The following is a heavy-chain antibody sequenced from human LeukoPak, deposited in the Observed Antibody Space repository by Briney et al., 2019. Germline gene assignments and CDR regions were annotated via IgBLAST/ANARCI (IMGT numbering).Heavy chain of an antibody. CDR3: ARQGGSSSPYYYYYMDV. Sequence: SETLSLTCAVSGYSISSGYYWGWIRQPPGKGLEWIGCIYHSGSTHYNPSLKSRPTISVDTSKNLFSLKLSSVTAADTAVYYCARQGGSSSPYYYYYMDVWGKGTTVTVSS. CDR2: IYHSGST. D-gene: IGHD6-13*01. J-gene: IGHJ6*03. V-gene: IGHV4-38-2*01. CDR1: GYSISSGYY.